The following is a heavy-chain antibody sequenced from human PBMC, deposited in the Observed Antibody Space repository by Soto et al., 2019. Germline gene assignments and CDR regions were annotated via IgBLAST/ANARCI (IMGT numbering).Heavy chain of an antibody. CDR2: ISYDGSNK. D-gene: IGHD2-15*01. CDR3: AKDGGDSAYFDY. V-gene: IGHV3-30*18. CDR1: GFTFSSYG. J-gene: IGHJ4*02. Sequence: GALRLSCAASGFTFSSYGMHWVRQAPGKGLEWVAVISYDGSNKYYADSVKGRFTISRDNSKNTLYLQMNSLRAEDTAVYYCAKDGGDSAYFDYWGQGTLVTVSS.